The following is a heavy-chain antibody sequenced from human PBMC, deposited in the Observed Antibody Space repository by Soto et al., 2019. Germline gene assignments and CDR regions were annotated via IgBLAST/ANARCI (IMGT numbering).Heavy chain of an antibody. J-gene: IGHJ4*02. CDR3: ARMSGTYYVPDY. CDR1: NASITSSGYY. V-gene: IGHV4-31*03. Sequence: QVQLQESGPRLVEASQTLSLTCTVSNASITSSGYYWSWVRQPPGKRLEWIGYIYHSGSTFYSPSLQRRLTMSVDTSKNQFSLKLRSVTAADTAVYHCARMSGTYYVPDYWGQGTLVTVSS. CDR2: IYHSGST. D-gene: IGHD1-26*01.